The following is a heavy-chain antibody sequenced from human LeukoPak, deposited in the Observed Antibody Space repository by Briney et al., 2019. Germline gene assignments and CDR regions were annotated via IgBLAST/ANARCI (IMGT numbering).Heavy chain of an antibody. CDR3: AKDRDDYGDPETFNI. J-gene: IGHJ3*02. V-gene: IGHV3-23*01. CDR2: VSGNGGRT. CDR1: GFTFSSYA. Sequence: PGGSLRLSCAASGFTFSSYAMTWVRQAPGKGLEWVSAVSGNGGRTYYADSVKGRFTISRDNSKNTLYLQMNSLRAEDTAIYYCAKDRDDYGDPETFNIWGQGTMVTVSP. D-gene: IGHD4-17*01.